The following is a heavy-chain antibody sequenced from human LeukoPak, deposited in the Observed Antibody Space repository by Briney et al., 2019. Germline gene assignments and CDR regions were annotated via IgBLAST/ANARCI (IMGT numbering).Heavy chain of an antibody. CDR2: ISTGGNAI. CDR1: GFTFSDYY. CDR3: ARARPHRPTPYYYYYYMDV. Sequence: PGGSLRLSCAASGFTFSDYYMSWIRQAPGKGLEWVSYISTGGNAIYYADSMKGRFTISRDNAKNSLYLQMNSLTAEDTAVYYCARARPHRPTPYYYYYYMDVWGKGTTVTVSS. V-gene: IGHV3-11*04. J-gene: IGHJ6*03.